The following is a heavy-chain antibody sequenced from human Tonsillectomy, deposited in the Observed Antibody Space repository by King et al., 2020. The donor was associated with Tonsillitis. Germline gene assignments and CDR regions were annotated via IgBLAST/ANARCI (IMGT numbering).Heavy chain of an antibody. J-gene: IGHJ4*02. D-gene: IGHD3-22*01. V-gene: IGHV1-24*01. CDR2: FDPEDGET. CDR3: ATDILDYDSSGHLSRGVEY. CDR1: GYSLTELS. Sequence: LQLVQSGAEVKKPGASVKVSCKVSGYSLTELSMHWVRQAPGKGLEWMGGFDPEDGETIYAQKFQGRVTMTEDTSTDTAYMELSSLRSEDTAVYYCATDILDYDSSGHLSRGVEYWGQGTLDTVSS.